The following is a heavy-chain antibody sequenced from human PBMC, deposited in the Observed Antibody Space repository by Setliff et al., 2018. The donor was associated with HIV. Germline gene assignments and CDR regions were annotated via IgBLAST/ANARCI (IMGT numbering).Heavy chain of an antibody. CDR2: ISYDGSNK. V-gene: IGHV3-30*04. J-gene: IGHJ6*02. CDR1: GFTFSSYA. D-gene: IGHD3-10*01. CDR3: ARAMVRGVRDYYYYGMDV. Sequence: SLRLSCAASGFTFSSYAVHWVRQAPGKGLEWVAVISYDGSNKYYADSVKGRFTISRDNSKNTLYLQMNSLRAEDTAVYYCARAMVRGVRDYYYYGMDVWGQGTTVTVSS.